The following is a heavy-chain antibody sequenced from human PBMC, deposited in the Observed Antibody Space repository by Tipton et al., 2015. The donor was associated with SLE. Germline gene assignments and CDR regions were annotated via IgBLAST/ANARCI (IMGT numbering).Heavy chain of an antibody. Sequence: TLSLTCTVSGGSISSHYWSWIRQPPGKGLEWIGRIYTSGSTNYNPSLKSRVTISVDTSKNQFSLKLSSVTAADTAVYYCARVPYYYDSSGYYYLDAFDIWGQGTMVTVSS. CDR2: IYTSGST. J-gene: IGHJ3*02. V-gene: IGHV4-4*08. CDR3: ARVPYYYDSSGYYYLDAFDI. CDR1: GGSISSHY. D-gene: IGHD3-22*01.